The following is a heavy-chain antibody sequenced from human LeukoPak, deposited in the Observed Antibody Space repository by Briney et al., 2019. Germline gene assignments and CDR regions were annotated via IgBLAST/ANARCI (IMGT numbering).Heavy chain of an antibody. CDR2: IRYDGSNK. CDR3: AKFFRRGYSYGQKGAFDI. Sequence: GGSLRLSCAASGFTFSSYGMHWVRQAPGKGLEWVTFIRYDGSNKYYADSVKGRFTISRDNSKNTLYLQMNSMRAEDTAVYYCAKFFRRGYSYGQKGAFDIWGQGTMVTVSS. CDR1: GFTFSSYG. V-gene: IGHV3-30*02. J-gene: IGHJ3*02. D-gene: IGHD5-18*01.